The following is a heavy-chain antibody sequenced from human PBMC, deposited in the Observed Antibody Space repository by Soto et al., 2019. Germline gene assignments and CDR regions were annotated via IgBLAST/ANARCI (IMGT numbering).Heavy chain of an antibody. V-gene: IGHV3-30*18. Sequence: QVQLVESGGGVVQPGRSLRLSCAASGFTFSSYGMHWVRQAPGKGLEWVAVLSYDGSNKYYADSVKGRFTISRDNSKNTLYLQMNSLRAEDTAVYYCAKDHIGYCSGGSCSQVDPWGQGTLVTVSS. D-gene: IGHD2-15*01. CDR3: AKDHIGYCSGGSCSQVDP. CDR2: LSYDGSNK. J-gene: IGHJ5*02. CDR1: GFTFSSYG.